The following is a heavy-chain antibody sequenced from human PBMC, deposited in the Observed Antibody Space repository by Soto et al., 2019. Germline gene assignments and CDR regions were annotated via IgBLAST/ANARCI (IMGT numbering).Heavy chain of an antibody. V-gene: IGHV1-3*01. CDR2: INPGNGKT. D-gene: IGHD2-8*01. J-gene: IGHJ4*02. CDR1: EYTCTGDG. CDR3: ARGGFFDCINYIEY. Sequence: GASVKVSCKASEYTCTGDGMNWLRQAPGRGLEWMGWINPGNGKTKHSQQFQGRVIMDRDTSASTGYMELSSLRSEDTGVYYCARGGFFDCINYIEYWGLGSLVTVSS.